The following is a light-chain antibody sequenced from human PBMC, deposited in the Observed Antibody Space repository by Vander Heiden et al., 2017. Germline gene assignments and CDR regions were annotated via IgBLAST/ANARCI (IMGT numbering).Light chain of an antibody. V-gene: IGKV1-8*01. CDR2: AAS. J-gene: IGKJ1*01. CDR1: QSSNSY. CDR3: RQYYSYPQT. Sequence: AIRKTQSPSSFSASTGDRVTSTCRASQSSNSYLAQYQQRPGKAPKLLIYAASALQSGVPSRGSGSGTGTDFTLTIRGLQSEDVSTYYWRQYYSYPQTFGQGTKVEIK.